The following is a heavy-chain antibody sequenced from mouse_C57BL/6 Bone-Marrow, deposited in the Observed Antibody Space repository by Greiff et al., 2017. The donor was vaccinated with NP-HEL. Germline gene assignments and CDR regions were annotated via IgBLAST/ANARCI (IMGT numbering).Heavy chain of an antibody. CDR2: ISNLAYSI. D-gene: IGHD1-1*01. Sequence: EVQVVESGGGLVQPGGSLKLSCAASGFTFSDYGMAWVRQAPRKGPEWVAFISNLAYSIYYADTVTGRFTISRENAKNTLYLEMSSLRSEDTAMYYCAREIYYYGSSYWYFDVWGTGTTVTVSS. CDR1: GFTFSDYG. V-gene: IGHV5-15*01. CDR3: AREIYYYGSSYWYFDV. J-gene: IGHJ1*03.